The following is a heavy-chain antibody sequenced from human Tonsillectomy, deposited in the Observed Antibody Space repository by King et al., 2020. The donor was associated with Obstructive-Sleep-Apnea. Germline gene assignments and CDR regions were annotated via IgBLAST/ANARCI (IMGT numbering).Heavy chain of an antibody. D-gene: IGHD5-24*01. CDR1: GYTFTNYG. J-gene: IGHJ6*02. V-gene: IGHV1-18*01. CDR3: ARVGGGYNLDFYYGMDV. Sequence: MQLVQSGAEVKKPGASVKVSCKASGYTFTNYGITWVRQAPGQGPEWMGWISAYNGNTKYAQKLQGRVTMTTDTSTSTAYMELRSLRSDDTAVYYCARVGGGYNLDFYYGMDVWGQGTTVTVSS. CDR2: ISAYNGNT.